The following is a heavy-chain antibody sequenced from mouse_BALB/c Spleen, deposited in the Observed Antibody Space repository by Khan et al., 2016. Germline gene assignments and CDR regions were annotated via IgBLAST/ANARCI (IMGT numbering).Heavy chain of an antibody. CDR2: ISYSGGT. CDR3: ARYAGSSYVRGMDY. V-gene: IGHV3-8*02. CDR1: GDSITSGY. Sequence: EVQLQESGPSLVKPSQTLSLTCSVTGDSITSGYWNWIRKFPGNKLEYMGYISYSGGTYNNPSLKSRISITRDTSKNQYYLQLNSVTTEDTGTYYCARYAGSSYVRGMDYWGQGLSVTVSS. D-gene: IGHD1-1*01. J-gene: IGHJ4*01.